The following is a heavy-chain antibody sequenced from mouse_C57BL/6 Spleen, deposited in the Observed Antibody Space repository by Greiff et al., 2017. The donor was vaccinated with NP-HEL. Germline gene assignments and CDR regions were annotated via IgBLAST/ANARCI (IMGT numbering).Heavy chain of an antibody. Sequence: VKLMESGAELVKPGASVKISCKASGYAFSSYWMNWVKQRPGKGLEWIGQIYPGDGDTNYNGKFKGKATLTADKSSSTAYMQLSSLTSEDSAVYFCARGGYYGLEAYWGQGTLVTVSA. CDR3: ARGGYYGLEAY. D-gene: IGHD1-1*01. CDR2: IYPGDGDT. CDR1: GYAFSSYW. J-gene: IGHJ3*01. V-gene: IGHV1-80*01.